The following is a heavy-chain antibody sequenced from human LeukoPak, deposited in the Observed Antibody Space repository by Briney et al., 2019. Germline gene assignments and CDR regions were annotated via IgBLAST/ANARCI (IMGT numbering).Heavy chain of an antibody. CDR2: IYPGDSDT. Sequence: GESLKISCKGSGYSINNYWIGWVRQMPGKGLEWMGIIYPGDSDTRYSPSFQGQVTISADKSISTAYLQWSSLKASDTAMYYCARSVGSSNGLNYYYYGMDVWGQGTTVTVSS. D-gene: IGHD6-13*01. CDR3: ARSVGSSNGLNYYYYGMDV. V-gene: IGHV5-51*01. J-gene: IGHJ6*02. CDR1: GYSINNYW.